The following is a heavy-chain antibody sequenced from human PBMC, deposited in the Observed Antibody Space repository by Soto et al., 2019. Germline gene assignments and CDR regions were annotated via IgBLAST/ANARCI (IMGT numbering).Heavy chain of an antibody. Sequence: EVHLLESGGDLVQPGGSLRLSCTASGLTFSTYAMSWVRQAPGKGLAWVSAIGGSGTGGRTYYADYVKGRFTISRDNSKNTVYLQMNSLRADDTAVYYCAKSPGGLDGYNSDYYGMDVWGQGTTVTVSS. D-gene: IGHD5-12*01. V-gene: IGHV3-23*01. CDR1: GLTFSTYA. CDR2: IGGSGTGGRT. J-gene: IGHJ6*02. CDR3: AKSPGGLDGYNSDYYGMDV.